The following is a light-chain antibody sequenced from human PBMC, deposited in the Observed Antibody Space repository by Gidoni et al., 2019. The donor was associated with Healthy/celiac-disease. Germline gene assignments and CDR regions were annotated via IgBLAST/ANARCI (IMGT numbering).Light chain of an antibody. CDR2: SNN. V-gene: IGLV1-47*02. CDR1: SSNIGSNY. CDR3: AAWDDSLSGPV. J-gene: IGLJ3*02. Sequence: QSVLTQPPSASGTPGQGVTIACSGSSSNIGSNYVYWYQQLPGPAPKLLSYSNNQRPSGVPDRFSGSKSGTSASLAISGLRSEDEADYYCAAWDDSLSGPVFGGGTKLTVL.